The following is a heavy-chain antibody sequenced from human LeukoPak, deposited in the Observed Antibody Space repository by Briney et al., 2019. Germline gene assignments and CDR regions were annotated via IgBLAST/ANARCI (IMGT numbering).Heavy chain of an antibody. V-gene: IGHV4-31*03. D-gene: IGHD2-2*02. J-gene: IGHJ3*02. CDR1: GGSISSGGYY. Sequence: SETLSLTCTVSGGSISSGGYYWSWIRQHPGKGLEWIGYIYYSGSTYYNPSLKSRVTISVDTSKNQFSLKLSSVTAADTAVYYCASTEYCSSNSCYTYAFDISGQGTMVTVFS. CDR3: ASTEYCSSNSCYTYAFDI. CDR2: IYYSGST.